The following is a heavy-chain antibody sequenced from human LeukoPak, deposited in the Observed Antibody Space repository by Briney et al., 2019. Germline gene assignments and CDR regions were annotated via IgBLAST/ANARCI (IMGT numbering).Heavy chain of an antibody. J-gene: IGHJ5*02. Sequence: SETLSLTCTVSGGSISSSSYSWSWIRQPPGKGLEWIGYIYHSGSTYYNPSLKSRVTISVDRSKNQFSLKLSSVTAADTAVYYCARENIAVATNWFDPWGQGTLVTVSS. CDR3: ARENIAVATNWFDP. CDR2: IYHSGST. D-gene: IGHD6-19*01. CDR1: GGSISSSSYS. V-gene: IGHV4-30-2*01.